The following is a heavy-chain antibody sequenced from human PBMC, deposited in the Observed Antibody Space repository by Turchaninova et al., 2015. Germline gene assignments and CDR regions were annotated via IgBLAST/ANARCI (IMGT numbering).Heavy chain of an antibody. V-gene: IGHV3-15*01. Sequence: EVQLVESGGGLIKPGESLRLSCAASGFTFRSAWMIWVRQAPGMGLECVGRIKSKAAGETTYYAAPVKGRFTISRDDSRSTLYLQMNTLSTEDTAVYYCTADVPGGGYPLDFWGQGIEVTVSS. D-gene: IGHD1-26*01. CDR3: TADVPGGGYPLDF. CDR1: GFTFRSAW. CDR2: IKSKAAGETT. J-gene: IGHJ4*02.